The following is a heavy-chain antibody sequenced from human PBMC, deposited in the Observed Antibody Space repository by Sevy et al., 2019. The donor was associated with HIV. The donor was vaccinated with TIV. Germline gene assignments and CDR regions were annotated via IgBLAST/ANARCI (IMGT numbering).Heavy chain of an antibody. D-gene: IGHD3-9*01. CDR2: ISVYNGNT. CDR1: GYTFTSYG. V-gene: IGHV1-18*01. J-gene: IGHJ4*02. Sequence: ASVKVSCKASGYTFTSYGISWARQAPGQGLEWMGWISVYNGNTNYAQKLQASVTMTTDTSTSTAYMELRSLRSDDTAVYYCARAGYYSGFYDILTGLDYWGQGTLVTVSS. CDR3: ARAGYYSGFYDILTGLDY.